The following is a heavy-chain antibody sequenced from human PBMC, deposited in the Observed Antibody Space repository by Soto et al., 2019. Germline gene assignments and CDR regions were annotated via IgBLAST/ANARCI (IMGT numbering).Heavy chain of an antibody. D-gene: IGHD1-26*01. J-gene: IGHJ4*02. CDR3: ARGVGSSPPQY. V-gene: IGHV4-59*01. CDR1: GGSISVYY. Sequence: QVQLQESGPVQVKPSETLSLTCTISGGSISVYYWSWIRQPPGQGLEWIGYIYASGSPYYNPSLKSRVTISADTSKNQISLKLTSPTAADTAVYYCARGVGSSPPQYWGRGTLVTVSS. CDR2: IYASGSP.